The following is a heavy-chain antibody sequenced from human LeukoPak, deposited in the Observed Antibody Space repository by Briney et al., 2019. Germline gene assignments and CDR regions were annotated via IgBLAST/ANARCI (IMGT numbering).Heavy chain of an antibody. Sequence: PGGSLRLSCAASGFTFSSYAMSWVRQAPGKGLEWVSAISGSGGSTYYADSVKGRFTISRDNSKNTLYLQMNSLRAEDTAVYYCAKGYDSSGYYGFDAFDIWGQGTMVTVSS. J-gene: IGHJ3*02. CDR2: ISGSGGST. CDR1: GFTFSSYA. V-gene: IGHV3-23*01. D-gene: IGHD3-22*01. CDR3: AKGYDSSGYYGFDAFDI.